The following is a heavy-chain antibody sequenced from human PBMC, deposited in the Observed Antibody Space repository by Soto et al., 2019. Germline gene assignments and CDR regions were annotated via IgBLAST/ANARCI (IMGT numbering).Heavy chain of an antibody. CDR3: AHSYSSSWPPGVRFDP. CDR2: IYWDDDK. Sequence: SGPTLVKPTQTLTLTCTFSGFSLSTSGVGVGWIRQPPGKALEWLALIYWDDDKRYSPSLKSRLTITKDTSKNQVVLTMTNMDPVDTATYYCAHSYSSSWPPGVRFDPWGQGTLVTVSS. D-gene: IGHD6-13*01. CDR1: GFSLSTSGVG. V-gene: IGHV2-5*02. J-gene: IGHJ5*02.